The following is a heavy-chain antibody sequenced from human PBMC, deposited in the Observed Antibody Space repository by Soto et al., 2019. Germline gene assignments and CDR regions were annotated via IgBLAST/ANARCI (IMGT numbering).Heavy chain of an antibody. CDR3: AGDNGYLLLVS. D-gene: IGHD3-22*01. J-gene: IGHJ5*02. Sequence: GGSLRLSCAASGFTFDDYAMHWVRQAPGKGLEWVSIISGDGGRTYYADSVKGRFTISRDNSKNSLYLQMNSLRTEDAALHYCAGDNGYLLLVSWGQGTLLTVSS. V-gene: IGHV3-43*02. CDR2: ISGDGGRT. CDR1: GFTFDDYA.